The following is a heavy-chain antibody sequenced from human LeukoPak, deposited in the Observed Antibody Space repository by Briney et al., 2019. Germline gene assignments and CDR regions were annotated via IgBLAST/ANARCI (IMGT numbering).Heavy chain of an antibody. D-gene: IGHD3-22*01. V-gene: IGHV3-23*01. J-gene: IGHJ4*02. CDR3: AKGTYYYDSSGWRYFDY. Sequence: GGSLRLSCAASGFTFSNSAMSWVRQAPGKGLEWVSAISGPGGTTYYADSVRGRFTISRDNSKNTLYLQMNSLRAEDTAVYYCAKGTYYYDSSGWRYFDYWGQGTLVTVSS. CDR2: ISGPGGTT. CDR1: GFTFSNSA.